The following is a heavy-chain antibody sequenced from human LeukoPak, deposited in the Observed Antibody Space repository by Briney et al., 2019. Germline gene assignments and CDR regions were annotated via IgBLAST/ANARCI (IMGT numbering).Heavy chain of an antibody. J-gene: IGHJ6*02. Sequence: ASVKVSCTASGYTFTSYGISWVRQAPGQGLEWMGWTSAYNGSTNYAQKLQGRVTMTTDTSTSTAYMELRSLRSDDTAVYYCARVWDCSSTSCYTYYYYYYGMDVWGQGTTVTVSS. CDR1: GYTFTSYG. D-gene: IGHD2-2*02. CDR3: ARVWDCSSTSCYTYYYYYYGMDV. V-gene: IGHV1-18*01. CDR2: TSAYNGST.